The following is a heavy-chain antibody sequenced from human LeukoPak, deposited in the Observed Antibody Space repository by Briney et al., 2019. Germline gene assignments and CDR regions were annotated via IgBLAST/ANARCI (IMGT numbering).Heavy chain of an antibody. D-gene: IGHD2-2*01. V-gene: IGHV3-64D*06. CDR2: ISSNGGST. CDR1: GFTFSSYP. Sequence: HAGGPLTLSCSASGFTFSSYPMHWVRQAPGKGLEYVSAISSNGGSTYYADSVKGRFTISRHNYKNTLYLQMSSMGAEEAAVYYCVTDSSTFIVFDYWGQGTLVTVSS. J-gene: IGHJ4*02. CDR3: VTDSSTFIVFDY.